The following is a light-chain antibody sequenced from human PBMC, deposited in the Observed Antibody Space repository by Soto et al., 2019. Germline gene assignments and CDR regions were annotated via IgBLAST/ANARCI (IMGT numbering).Light chain of an antibody. CDR1: QRVNNY. Sequence: DIQMTQSPSSLSASVGDRVTITCRASQRVNNYLNWYQQKPGQAPKVLIYAASSLRSGVPSRFSGSGSGTDFTLTISSLQPEDFATYYCLQTYNTPTTFGQGTNLDIK. CDR2: AAS. CDR3: LQTYNTPTT. J-gene: IGKJ2*01. V-gene: IGKV1-39*01.